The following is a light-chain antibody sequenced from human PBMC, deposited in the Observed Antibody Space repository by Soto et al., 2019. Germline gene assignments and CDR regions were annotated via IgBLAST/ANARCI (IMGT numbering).Light chain of an antibody. CDR3: SSYTSSSTLVV. V-gene: IGLV2-14*01. CDR2: EVS. J-gene: IGLJ2*01. CDR1: SSDVGGYNY. Sequence: QSALTQPASVSGSPGQSITISCTGDSSDVGGYNYVSWYQQHPGKAPKLMIYEVSNRPSGVSNRFSGSKSDNTASLTISGLQAEDEADYYCSSYTSSSTLVVFGGGTKLTVL.